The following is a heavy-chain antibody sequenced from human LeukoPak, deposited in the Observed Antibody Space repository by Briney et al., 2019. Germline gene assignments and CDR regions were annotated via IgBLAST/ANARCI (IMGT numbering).Heavy chain of an antibody. J-gene: IGHJ4*02. CDR1: GFTFSSST. D-gene: IGHD2-2*01. CDR2: ISYDGSNK. V-gene: IGHV3-30*04. Sequence: GGSLRLSCVASGFTFSSSTMHWVRQAPGKGLEWVALISYDGSNKYYADSVKGRFTISRDNSKNTLYLQMNSLRAEDTAVYYCAKDLQYLLLMGEIDYWGQGTLVTVSS. CDR3: AKDLQYLLLMGEIDY.